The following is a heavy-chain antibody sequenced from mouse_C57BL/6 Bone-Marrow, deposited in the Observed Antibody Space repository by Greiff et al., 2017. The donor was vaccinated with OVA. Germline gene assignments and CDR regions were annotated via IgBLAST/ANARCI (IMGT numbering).Heavy chain of an antibody. CDR2: IDPANGNT. CDR1: GFNITNTY. Sequence: VQLQQSVAELVRPGASVKLSCTASGFNITNTYMHWVQQRPEQGLELIGRIDPANGNTKYAPKFQGKATMTVDTSSNTAYLQLSSLSSRGTTVYGCARGNVASNFCAMDYWGQGTSVTVSA. V-gene: IGHV14-3*01. D-gene: IGHD2-5*01. CDR3: ARGNVASNFCAMDY. J-gene: IGHJ4*01.